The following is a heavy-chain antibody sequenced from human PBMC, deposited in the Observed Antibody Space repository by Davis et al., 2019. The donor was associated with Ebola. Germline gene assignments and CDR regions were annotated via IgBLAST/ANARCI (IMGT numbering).Heavy chain of an antibody. J-gene: IGHJ4*02. CDR3: AKAHNDFWSGYYAPGGDY. CDR1: GFTVSSNY. Sequence: PGGSLRLSCAASGFTVSSNYMSWVRQAPGKGLEWVSVIYSGGSTYYADSVKGRFTISRDNSKNTLYLQMNSLRAEDTAVYYCAKAHNDFWSGYYAPGGDYWGQGTLVTVSS. V-gene: IGHV3-53*01. D-gene: IGHD3-3*01. CDR2: IYSGGST.